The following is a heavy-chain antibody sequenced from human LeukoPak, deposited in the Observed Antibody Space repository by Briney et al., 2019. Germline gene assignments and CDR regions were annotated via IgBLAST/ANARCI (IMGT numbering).Heavy chain of an antibody. J-gene: IGHJ3*02. CDR2: ISGSGGST. CDR3: ARSSSWYRDAFDI. Sequence: GGSLRLSCAASGFTFSSYAMSWVRQAPGKGLEWVSAISGSGGSTYYADSVKGRFTISRDNSKNTLYLQMNSLRAEDTAVYYCARSSSWYRDAFDIWGQGTMVTVSS. V-gene: IGHV3-23*01. D-gene: IGHD6-13*01. CDR1: GFTFSSYA.